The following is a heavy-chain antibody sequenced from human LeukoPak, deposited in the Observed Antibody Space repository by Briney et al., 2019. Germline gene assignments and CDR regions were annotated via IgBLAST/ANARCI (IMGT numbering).Heavy chain of an antibody. Sequence: SETLSLTCTVSGGSISSYYWSWIRQPAGKGLEWIGRIYTSGSTNYNPSLKSRVTISVDKSKNQFSLKLSSVPAADTAVYYCARGYYDSSGYYRSGNWFDPWGQGTLVTVSS. V-gene: IGHV4-4*07. J-gene: IGHJ5*02. CDR1: GGSISSYY. CDR3: ARGYYDSSGYYRSGNWFDP. CDR2: IYTSGST. D-gene: IGHD3-22*01.